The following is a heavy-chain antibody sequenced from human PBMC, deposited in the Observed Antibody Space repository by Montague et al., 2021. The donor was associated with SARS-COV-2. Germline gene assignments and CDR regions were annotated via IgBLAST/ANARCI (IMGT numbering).Heavy chain of an antibody. J-gene: IGHJ5*02. D-gene: IGHD1-7*01. CDR2: IYYSGST. Sequence: SETLSLTCTVSGGSISSYYWSWIRQPPGKGLEWIGYIYYSGSTNYNPSLKSRVTISVDTSKNQFSLKLSSATAADTAVYYCARAAGYNWNYGYNWFDPWGQGTLVTVSS. CDR1: GGSISSYY. V-gene: IGHV4-59*01. CDR3: ARAAGYNWNYGYNWFDP.